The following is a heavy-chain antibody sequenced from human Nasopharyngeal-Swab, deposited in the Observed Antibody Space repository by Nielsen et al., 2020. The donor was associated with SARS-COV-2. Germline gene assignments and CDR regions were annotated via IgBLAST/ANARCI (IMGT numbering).Heavy chain of an antibody. J-gene: IGHJ1*01. CDR3: ARQDGQLGGPQYFQH. CDR1: GYSFTSYS. CDR2: IYPGDSDT. Sequence: GGSLRLSCKASGYSFTSYSIGWVRQLPGKGLEWMGIIYPGDSDTRYSPSFQGQVTIPADTSISTAYLQWNSMKASDTAMYYCARQDGQLGGPQYFQHWGQGTLVTVSS. D-gene: IGHD6-6*01. V-gene: IGHV5-51*01.